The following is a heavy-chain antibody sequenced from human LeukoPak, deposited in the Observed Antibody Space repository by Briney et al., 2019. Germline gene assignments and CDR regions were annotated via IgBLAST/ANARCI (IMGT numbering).Heavy chain of an antibody. V-gene: IGHV4-59*01. CDR2: IYYSGST. J-gene: IGHJ4*02. Sequence: SETLSLTCTVSGGSISSYYWSWIRQPPGKGLEWIGYIYYSGSTNYNLSLKSRVTISVDTSKNQFSLKLSSVTAADTAVYYCARLGSGTAMGVAYYLDYWGQEPLVTVPS. CDR1: GGSISSYY. CDR3: ARLGSGTAMGVAYYLDY. D-gene: IGHD5-18*01.